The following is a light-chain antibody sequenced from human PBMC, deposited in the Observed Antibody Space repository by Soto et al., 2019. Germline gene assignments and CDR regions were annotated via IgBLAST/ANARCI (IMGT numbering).Light chain of an antibody. CDR2: DAS. CDR3: QQYNKYPYT. Sequence: DIQMTQSPSTLSASVGDSVTITCRAGQSISSWLAWYQQKPGKAPKLLIYDASTLESGVPSRFSGSGSGTEFTLTISSLQPDDFATYYCQQYNKYPYTFGQGTKLEIK. V-gene: IGKV1-5*01. CDR1: QSISSW. J-gene: IGKJ2*01.